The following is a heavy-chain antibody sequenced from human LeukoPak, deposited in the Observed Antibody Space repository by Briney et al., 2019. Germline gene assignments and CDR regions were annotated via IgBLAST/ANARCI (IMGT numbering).Heavy chain of an antibody. V-gene: IGHV1-69*01. J-gene: IGHJ4*02. CDR2: IIPIFGTA. CDR3: ARDAHYGSGSSFDF. CDR1: GGTFSDYA. D-gene: IGHD3-10*01. Sequence: SVKVSCKASGGTFSDYAVSWVRQAPGQGLEWMGEIIPIFGTANYAQKFQGRVTITADESTSTAYLDLSSLRSEDTAVYYCARDAHYGSGSSFDFWGQGTLVTVSS.